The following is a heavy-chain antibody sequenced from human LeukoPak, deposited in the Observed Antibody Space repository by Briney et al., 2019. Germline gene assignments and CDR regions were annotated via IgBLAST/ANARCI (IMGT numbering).Heavy chain of an antibody. J-gene: IGHJ4*02. V-gene: IGHV3-30*14. Sequence: GGSLRLSCAASGFTFSSYAMHWVRQAPGKGLEWVAVISYDGSNKYYADSVKGRFTISRDNSKNTLYLQMNSLRAEDTAVYYCARFLAAAAREPFDYWGQGTLVTVSS. CDR3: ARFLAAAAREPFDY. CDR2: ISYDGSNK. D-gene: IGHD6-13*01. CDR1: GFTFSSYA.